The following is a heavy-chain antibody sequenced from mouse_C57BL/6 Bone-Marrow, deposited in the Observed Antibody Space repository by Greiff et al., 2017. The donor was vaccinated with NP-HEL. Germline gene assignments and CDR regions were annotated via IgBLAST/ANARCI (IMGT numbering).Heavy chain of an antibody. V-gene: IGHV5-6*01. D-gene: IGHD1-1*01. CDR2: ISSGGSYT. J-gene: IGHJ1*03. CDR3: ARHELLLHWYFDV. CDR1: GFTFSSYG. Sequence: EVQLVESGGDLVKPGGSLKLSCAASGFTFSSYGMSWVRQTPDKRLEWVATISSGGSYTYYPDSVKGRFTISRDNAKNTLYLQMSSLKSEDTAMYYCARHELLLHWYFDVGGTGTTVTVSS.